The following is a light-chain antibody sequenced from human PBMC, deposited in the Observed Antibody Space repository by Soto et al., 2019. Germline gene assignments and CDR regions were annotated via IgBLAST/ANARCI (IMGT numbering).Light chain of an antibody. Sequence: FVVTQSPDTLSLSPGERATLSCRASPSVSSRVAWYQHKPGQSPRLVIYSGYKRATGIPARFSGSGSGTDFTLTISGLEGDDFAIYYCQQRYSWLRVFGQGTKVEVK. CDR1: PSVSSR. J-gene: IGKJ1*01. CDR3: QQRYSWLRV. CDR2: SGY. V-gene: IGKV3-11*01.